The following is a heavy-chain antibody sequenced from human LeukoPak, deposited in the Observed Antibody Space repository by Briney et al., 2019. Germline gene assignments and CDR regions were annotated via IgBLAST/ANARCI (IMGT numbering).Heavy chain of an antibody. CDR1: GYTFTGYY. CDR2: INPTSGGT. Sequence: EASVKVSCKASGYTFTGYYMHWVRQAPGQGLEWMGWINPTSGGTNYAQEFQGRVTMTRDTSISTAYMELSRLTSDDTAVYYCARGEMITFGGVIVISTFDIWGQGTMVTVS. V-gene: IGHV1-2*02. D-gene: IGHD3-16*02. J-gene: IGHJ3*02. CDR3: ARGEMITFGGVIVISTFDI.